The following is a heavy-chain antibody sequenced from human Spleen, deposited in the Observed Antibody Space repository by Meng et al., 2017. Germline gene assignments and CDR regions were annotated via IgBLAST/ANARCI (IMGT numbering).Heavy chain of an antibody. Sequence: GGSLRLSCEASGFTFDDYDMSWVRQAPGKGLQWVSGINWNGGGTGYADSVKGRFTISRDNSKNTLYLQMNSLRAEDTAVYYCAKEHRYDILTGYGGIDYWGQGTLVTVSS. D-gene: IGHD3-9*01. CDR2: INWNGGGT. CDR3: AKEHRYDILTGYGGIDY. V-gene: IGHV3-20*04. J-gene: IGHJ4*02. CDR1: GFTFDDYD.